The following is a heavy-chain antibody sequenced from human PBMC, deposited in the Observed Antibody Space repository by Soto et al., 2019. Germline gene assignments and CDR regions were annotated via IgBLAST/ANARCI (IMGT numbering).Heavy chain of an antibody. CDR2: IYYSGST. V-gene: IGHV4-31*03. CDR3: ARWVGATSFDY. D-gene: IGHD1-26*01. Sequence: QVQLQESGPGLVKPSQTLSLTCTVSGGSISSGGYYWSWIRQHPGKGLEWIGYIYYSGSTYYNPSPRRRVTPSVDTAKTQFSLKLSSVTAADTAVYYCARWVGATSFDYWGQGTLVTVSS. J-gene: IGHJ4*02. CDR1: GGSISSGGYY.